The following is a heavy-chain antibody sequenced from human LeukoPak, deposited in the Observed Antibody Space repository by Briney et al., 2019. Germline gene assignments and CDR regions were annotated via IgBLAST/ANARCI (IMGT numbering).Heavy chain of an antibody. D-gene: IGHD3-3*01. CDR2: INPSGGST. V-gene: IGHV1-46*01. CDR3: ALGGLGVVIRGRYYYYMDV. J-gene: IGHJ6*03. Sequence: GASVKVSCKASGYTFTSYYMHWVRQAPGQGLEWMGIINPSGGSTNYAQKFQGRVTRTTDTSTRTVYMELTSLRSEDTAVYYCALGGLGVVIRGRYYYYMDVWGKGTTVTVSS. CDR1: GYTFTSYY.